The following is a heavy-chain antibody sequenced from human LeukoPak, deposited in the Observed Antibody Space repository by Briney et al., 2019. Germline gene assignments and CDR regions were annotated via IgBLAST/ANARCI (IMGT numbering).Heavy chain of an antibody. Sequence: GGSLRLSCAASGFTFSRYWMTWVRQAPGKGLEWVANIKQDGSEKYYVDSVKGRFTISRDNAKNSLYLQMNSLRAEDTAVYYCARDSFFLEAVGYYYYMDVWGKGTTVTVSS. CDR1: GFTFSRYW. CDR2: IKQDGSEK. V-gene: IGHV3-7*01. D-gene: IGHD6-13*01. J-gene: IGHJ6*03. CDR3: ARDSFFLEAVGYYYYMDV.